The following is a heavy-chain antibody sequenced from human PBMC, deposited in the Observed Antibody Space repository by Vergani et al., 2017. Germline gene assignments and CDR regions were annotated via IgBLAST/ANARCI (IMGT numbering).Heavy chain of an antibody. V-gene: IGHV4-39*01. CDR1: GGSISSSSYY. J-gene: IGHJ6*02. CDR3: ASPSGGRFLEWLLPENSWDYYGMDV. Sequence: QLQLQESGPGLVKPSETLSLTCTVSGGSISSSSYYWGWIRQPPGKGLEWIGSIYYSGSTYYNPSLKSRVTISVDTSKNQFSLKLSSVTAADTAVYYCASPSGGRFLEWLLPENSWDYYGMDVWGQGTTVTVSS. CDR2: IYYSGST. D-gene: IGHD3-3*01.